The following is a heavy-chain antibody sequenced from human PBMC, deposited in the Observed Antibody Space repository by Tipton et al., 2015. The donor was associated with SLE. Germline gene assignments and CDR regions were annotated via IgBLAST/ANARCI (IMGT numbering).Heavy chain of an antibody. CDR3: ATGNWGGKGF. J-gene: IGHJ4*02. Sequence: GSLRLSCAASGFTFSSYWMHWVRQAPGKGLEWVASIKEDGSEKYYADSVKGRFTISRDDAKNSLYLQMNRLRAEDTAVFYCATGNWGGKGFWGQGTLVTVSS. CDR1: GFTFSSYW. CDR2: IKEDGSEK. D-gene: IGHD4-23*01. V-gene: IGHV3-7*01.